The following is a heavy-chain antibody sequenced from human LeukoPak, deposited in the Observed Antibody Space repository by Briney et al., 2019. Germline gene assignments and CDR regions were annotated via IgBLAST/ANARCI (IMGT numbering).Heavy chain of an antibody. D-gene: IGHD1-1*01. CDR3: ARGRRQLERQMYWFDP. Sequence: ASVKVSCKASGYTFTSYGISWVRQAPGQGLEWMGWISAYNGNTNYAQKLQGRVTMTTDTSTSTAYMEMRSLRSDDTAVYYCARGRRQLERQMYWFDPWGQGTVVTVSS. CDR1: GYTFTSYG. CDR2: ISAYNGNT. J-gene: IGHJ5*02. V-gene: IGHV1-18*01.